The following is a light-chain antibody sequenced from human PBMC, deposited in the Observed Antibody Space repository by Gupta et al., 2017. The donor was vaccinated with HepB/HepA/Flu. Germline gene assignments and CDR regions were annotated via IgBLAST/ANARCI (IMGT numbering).Light chain of an antibody. CDR3: QQRTNWPPWT. V-gene: IGKV3-11*01. J-gene: IGKJ1*01. CDR2: DAS. CDR1: QSISNY. Sequence: EIVLTQSPATLYLSPGERATLSCRASQSISNYLVWYQQKSGQSPRLLIYDASNRATGVPVRFSGSGSGTDFTLTISSRQPEDFAVYYCQQRTNWPPWTFGQGTRVEI.